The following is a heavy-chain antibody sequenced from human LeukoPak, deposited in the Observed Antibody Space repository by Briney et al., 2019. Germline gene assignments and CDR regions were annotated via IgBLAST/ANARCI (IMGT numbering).Heavy chain of an antibody. CDR1: GGTFSSYT. Sequence: VASVTVSCKASGGTFSSYTISWVRQAPGQGLEWMGRIIPILGIANYAQKFQGRVTITADESTSTAYMELSSLRSEDTAVYYCAVSDYYGSGSYYDYWGQGTLVTVSS. CDR3: AVSDYYGSGSYYDY. D-gene: IGHD3-10*01. J-gene: IGHJ4*02. CDR2: IIPILGIA. V-gene: IGHV1-69*02.